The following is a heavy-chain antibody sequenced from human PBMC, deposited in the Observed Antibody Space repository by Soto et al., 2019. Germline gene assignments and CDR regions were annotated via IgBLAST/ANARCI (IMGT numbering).Heavy chain of an antibody. CDR3: AKEWGWGAARPSCIDY. V-gene: IGHV3-23*01. Sequence: VGSLRLSCAASGFTFSSYAMSWVRQAPGKGLEWVSAISGSGSSTYYADSVKGRFTISRDNSKNTLYLQMNSLRAEDKAVYYCAKEWGWGAARPSCIDYWGQGTLVTVSS. CDR1: GFTFSSYA. D-gene: IGHD6-6*01. CDR2: ISGSGSST. J-gene: IGHJ4*02.